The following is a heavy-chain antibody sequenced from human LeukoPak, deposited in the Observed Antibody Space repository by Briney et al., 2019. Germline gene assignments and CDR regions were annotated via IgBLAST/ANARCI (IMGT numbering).Heavy chain of an antibody. CDR1: GFTFSSYG. V-gene: IGHV3-30*18. J-gene: IGHJ4*02. CDR2: ISYDGSNK. D-gene: IGHD3-22*01. CDR3: AKRLAALYDSSGYYADY. Sequence: GGSLRLSCAASGFTFSSYGMHWVRQAPGKGLEWVAVISYDGSNKYYADSVKGRFTISRDNSKNTLYLQMNSLRAEDTAVYYCAKRLAALYDSSGYYADYWGQGTLVTVSS.